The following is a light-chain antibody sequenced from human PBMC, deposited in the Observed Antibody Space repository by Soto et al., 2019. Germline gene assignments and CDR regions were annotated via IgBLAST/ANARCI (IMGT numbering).Light chain of an antibody. CDR2: GAS. CDR1: QSVSNSY. V-gene: IGKV3-20*01. CDR3: QQYGSMPRT. Sequence: EIVLTQSPGTLSLSPGERATLSCRASQSVSNSYLAWYQQRPGQAPRLLMYGASSRATGIPDRFSGSGSGTDFTLTISRLEPEDFAVYYCQQYGSMPRTFGQGTKLEIK. J-gene: IGKJ2*01.